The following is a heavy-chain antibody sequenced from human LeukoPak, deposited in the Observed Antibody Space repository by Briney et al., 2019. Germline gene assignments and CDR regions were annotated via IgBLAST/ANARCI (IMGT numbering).Heavy chain of an antibody. J-gene: IGHJ4*02. CDR1: GFTFGDYA. D-gene: IGHD1-26*01. CDR2: IRSKTYGGTT. Sequence: GRSLRLSCRTAGFTFGDYAMSWVRQAPGKGLEWVGFIRSKTYGGTTEYDASVKDRFTISRDDSKSIAYLQMNSLKTEDTGVYYRTKVEWELPRNWGQGTLVTVST. CDR3: TKVEWELPRN. V-gene: IGHV3-49*04.